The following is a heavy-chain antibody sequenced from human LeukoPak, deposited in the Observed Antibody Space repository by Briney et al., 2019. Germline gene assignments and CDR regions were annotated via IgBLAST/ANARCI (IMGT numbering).Heavy chain of an antibody. CDR1: GFTFSSYS. J-gene: IGHJ4*02. V-gene: IGHV3-48*01. D-gene: IGHD3-22*01. Sequence: GGSLRLSCAASGFTFSSYSMNWVRQAPGKGLEWVSYISSSSSTIYYADSVKGRFTISRDNAKNPLYLQMNSLRAEDTAVYYCAREKADYYDSSGSQLGYWGQGTLVTVSS. CDR2: ISSSSSTI. CDR3: AREKADYYDSSGSQLGY.